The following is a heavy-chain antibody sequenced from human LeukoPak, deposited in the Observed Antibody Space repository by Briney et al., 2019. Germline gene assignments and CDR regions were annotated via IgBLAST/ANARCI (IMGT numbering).Heavy chain of an antibody. J-gene: IGHJ4*02. V-gene: IGHV3-30-3*01. Sequence: GRSLRLSCAASGFTFSSYAMHWVRQAPGKGLEWVAVISYDGSNKYYADSVKGRFTISRDNSKNTLYLQMNSLRAEDTAVYYCARDGDSYYYGSGSYPTFDYWGQGTLVTVSS. CDR3: ARDGDSYYYGSGSYPTFDY. D-gene: IGHD3-10*01. CDR2: ISYDGSNK. CDR1: GFTFSSYA.